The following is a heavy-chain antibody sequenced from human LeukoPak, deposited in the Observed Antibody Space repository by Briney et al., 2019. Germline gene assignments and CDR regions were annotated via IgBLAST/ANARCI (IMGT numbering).Heavy chain of an antibody. Sequence: PGGSLRLSCAASGFTFSNSWMDWVRQAPGKGLEWVANIKPDGSEKNYVASVKGRFTISRDNVENSLYLQMDSLRAEDTAVYYCSTALNNWGLGTLVTVSS. CDR2: IKPDGSEK. V-gene: IGHV3-7*01. D-gene: IGHD2-15*01. J-gene: IGHJ4*02. CDR1: GFTFSNSW. CDR3: STALNN.